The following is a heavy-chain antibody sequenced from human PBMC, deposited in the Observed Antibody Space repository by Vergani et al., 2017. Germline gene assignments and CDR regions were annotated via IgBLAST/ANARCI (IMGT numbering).Heavy chain of an antibody. V-gene: IGHV3-23*01. Sequence: EVQLLESGGGLVQPGGSLRLTCAASEFTFSNYAMNWVRQAPGKGLEWVSGISGSGVSAYYTASVKGRFTISRDNSKNMLFLQMNNLRTEDTAIYYCAKQYFVSGNYLFDYWGQGTLVTVSS. CDR1: EFTFSNYA. J-gene: IGHJ4*02. CDR2: ISGSGVSA. D-gene: IGHD3-10*01. CDR3: AKQYFVSGNYLFDY.